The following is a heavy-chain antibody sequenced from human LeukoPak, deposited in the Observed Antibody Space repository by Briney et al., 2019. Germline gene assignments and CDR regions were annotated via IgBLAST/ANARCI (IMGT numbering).Heavy chain of an antibody. V-gene: IGHV4-39*01. CDR1: GGSISSSDYY. D-gene: IGHD2-21*02. CDR3: SRQHIVVVTAIVPYKFDP. J-gene: IGHJ5*02. CDR2: IYYSGST. Sequence: SETLSLTCTVSGGSISSSDYYWGWIRQPPGKGLEWIGSIYYSGSTYFNPSLKSRVTMSVDTSRNQFSLKLSSVTAADTAVYYCSRQHIVVVTAIVPYKFDPWGQGTLVTVSS.